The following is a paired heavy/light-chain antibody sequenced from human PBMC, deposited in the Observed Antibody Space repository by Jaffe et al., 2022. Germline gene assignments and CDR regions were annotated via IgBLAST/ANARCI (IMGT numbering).Heavy chain of an antibody. CDR2: KHYTGDT. J-gene: IGHJ6*03. CDR1: GGSFTSRSYY. Sequence: QLQLQESGPGLVKPSETLSLTCTVSGGSFTSRSYYWGWIRQPPGKGLEWVGSKHYTGDTYYNSALKSRLTMSIDTSKNQLSLNLSAVTAADTALYYCARLAMYSSGYYFYMDLWGKGTTVTVSS. D-gene: IGHD3-22*01. CDR3: ARLAMYSSGYYFYMDL. V-gene: IGHV4-39*01.
Light chain of an antibody. CDR1: NIGHTS. CDR2: YDS. CDR3: QVWDSDNNHPL. V-gene: IGLV3-21*04. J-gene: IGLJ2*01. Sequence: SYVLTQPPSVAVAPGKTATITCGGTNIGHTSVHWYQQKPGQAPVVVLIYDSDRTSGTPARFSGSNSLNTATLTISRVEDGDEADYYCQVWDSDNNHPLFGGGTKLTVL.